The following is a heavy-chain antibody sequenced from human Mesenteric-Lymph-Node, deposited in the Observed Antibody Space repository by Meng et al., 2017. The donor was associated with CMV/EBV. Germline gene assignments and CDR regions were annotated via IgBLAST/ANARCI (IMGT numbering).Heavy chain of an antibody. CDR2: ISSSSSTI. J-gene: IGHJ6*02. CDR3: ARGYCSSTSCYYYYGMNV. V-gene: IGHV3-48*04. CDR1: GFTFSSYS. Sequence: GESLKISCAASGFTFSSYSMNWVRQAPGKGLEWVSYISSSSSTIYYADSVKGRFTISRDNAKNSLYLQMNSLRAENTAVYYCARGYCSSTSCYYYYGMNVWGQGTTVTVSS. D-gene: IGHD2-2*01.